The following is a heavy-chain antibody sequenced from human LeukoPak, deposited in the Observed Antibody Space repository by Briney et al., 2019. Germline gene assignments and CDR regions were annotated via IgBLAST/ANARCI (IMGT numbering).Heavy chain of an antibody. Sequence: TGGSLRLSCAASGFTVSSNYMSWVRQAPGKGLEWVSVIYSGGSTYYADSVKGRFTISRDNSKNTLYLQMNSLRAEDTAVYYCARGSLRDYDYIWGSYRYTRPDDYWGQGTLVTVSS. CDR2: IYSGGST. V-gene: IGHV3-66*01. J-gene: IGHJ4*02. D-gene: IGHD3-16*02. CDR3: ARGSLRDYDYIWGSYRYTRPDDY. CDR1: GFTVSSNY.